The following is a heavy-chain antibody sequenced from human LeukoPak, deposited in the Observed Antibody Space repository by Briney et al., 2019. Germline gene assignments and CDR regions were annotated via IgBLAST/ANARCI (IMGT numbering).Heavy chain of an antibody. CDR1: GGTLSSYA. V-gene: IGHV1-69*01. CDR3: AIRGMDSSSWYFTYFDY. D-gene: IGHD6-13*01. J-gene: IGHJ4*02. Sequence: ASVKVSCKASGGTLSSYAISWVRQAPGQGLEWMGGIIPIFGTANYAQKFQGRVTITADESTSTAYMELSSLRSEDTAVYYCAIRGMDSSSWYFTYFDYWGQGTLVTVSS. CDR2: IIPIFGTA.